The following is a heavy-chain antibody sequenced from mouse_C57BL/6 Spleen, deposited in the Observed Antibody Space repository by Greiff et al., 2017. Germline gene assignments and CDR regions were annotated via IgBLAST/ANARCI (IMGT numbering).Heavy chain of an antibody. CDR3: ARNYYKDYFDY. CDR2: IYPGDGDT. CDR1: GYAFSSSW. Sequence: QVQLQQSGPELVKPGASVKISCKASGYAFSSSWMNWVKQRPGKGLEWIGRIYPGDGDTNYNGKFKGKATLTADKSSSTAYMQLSSLTSEDSAVYFCARNYYKDYFDYWGQGTTLTVSS. V-gene: IGHV1-82*01. J-gene: IGHJ2*01. D-gene: IGHD1-1*01.